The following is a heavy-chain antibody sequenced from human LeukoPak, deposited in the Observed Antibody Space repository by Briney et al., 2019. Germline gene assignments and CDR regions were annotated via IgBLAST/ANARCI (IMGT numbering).Heavy chain of an antibody. V-gene: IGHV2-70*01. CDR3: AGSTSSGGSCSRFDY. D-gene: IGHD2-15*01. J-gene: IGHJ4*02. Sequence: SGPTLVKPTQTLTLTCTFSGFSLSTGAMCVSWIRQPPGKALEWLALIAWDDSKYYSTSLKTRLTISKDTSKNQVVLTITNMDPVDTATYYCAGSTSSGGSCSRFDYGGQGTLVTVSS. CDR1: GFSLSTGAMC. CDR2: IAWDDSK.